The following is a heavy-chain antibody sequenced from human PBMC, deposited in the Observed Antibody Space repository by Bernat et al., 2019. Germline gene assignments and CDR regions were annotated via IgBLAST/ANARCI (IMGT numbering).Heavy chain of an antibody. V-gene: IGHV3-9*01. J-gene: IGHJ6*02. D-gene: IGHD6-13*01. CDR2: ISWNSGSI. CDR1: GFTFDDYA. Sequence: VQLVESGGGVVQPGRSLRLSCAASGFTFDDYAMHWVRQAPGKGLEWVSGISWNSGSIGYADSVKGRFTISRDNAKNSPYLQMNSLRAEDTALYYCAKEYSSSWYNYYGMDVWGQGPRSPSP. CDR3: AKEYSSSWYNYYGMDV.